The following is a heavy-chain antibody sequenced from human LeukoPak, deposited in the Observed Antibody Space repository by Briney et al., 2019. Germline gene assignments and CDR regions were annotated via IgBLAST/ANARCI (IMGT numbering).Heavy chain of an antibody. Sequence: SETLSLTCAVYGGSFSGYYWSWIRQPPGKGLEWIGEINHSGSTNYNPSLKSRVTISVDTSKNQFSLKLSSVTAADTAVYYCARGRIRGYSYGYPVDYWGQGTLVTVSS. V-gene: IGHV4-34*01. CDR2: INHSGST. J-gene: IGHJ4*02. CDR1: GGSFSGYY. CDR3: ARGRIRGYSYGYPVDY. D-gene: IGHD5-18*01.